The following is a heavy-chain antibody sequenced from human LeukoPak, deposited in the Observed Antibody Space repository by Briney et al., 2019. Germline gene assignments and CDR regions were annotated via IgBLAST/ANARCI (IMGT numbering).Heavy chain of an antibody. CDR1: GFTFSKAR. D-gene: IGHD1-14*01. Sequence: GGSLRLSCAASGFTFSKARMNWVRQAPGKGLEWVARIKTKSQGGTTDYTAPVKGRIAISRDDSENRLYLQMNSLKSEDTAVYYCAVGLGKTDTDYWGQGTLVTVSS. V-gene: IGHV3-15*05. CDR2: IKTKSQGGTT. J-gene: IGHJ4*02. CDR3: AVGLGKTDTDY.